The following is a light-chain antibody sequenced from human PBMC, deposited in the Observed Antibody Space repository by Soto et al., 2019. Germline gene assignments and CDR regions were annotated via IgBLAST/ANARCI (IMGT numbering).Light chain of an antibody. Sequence: QSVLTQPASVSGSPGQSITISCTGTSSDVGAYNYVSWYQQHPGKAPKLMIYDVSNRPSGISDRFSVSKSGNTASLTISNLQADDEADYYCSSYTNSGTYVFGTGTQLTVL. CDR2: DVS. CDR1: SSDVGAYNY. CDR3: SSYTNSGTYV. V-gene: IGLV2-14*01. J-gene: IGLJ1*01.